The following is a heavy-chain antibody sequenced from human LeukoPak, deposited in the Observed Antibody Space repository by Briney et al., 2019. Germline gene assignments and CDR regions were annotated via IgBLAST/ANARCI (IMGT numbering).Heavy chain of an antibody. CDR2: ILPGGST. V-gene: IGHV3-23*01. D-gene: IGHD1-26*01. CDR1: GFSFSSHS. CDR3: AKGSGLGSYDF. Sequence: AGGSLRLSCSASGFSFSSHSMAWVRQASGKGLEWVSGILPGGSTYYADPVKGRFTISRDNSKNTLYLQLTSLKSEDTGVFYCAKGSGLGSYDFWGQGTLVSVSS. J-gene: IGHJ4*02.